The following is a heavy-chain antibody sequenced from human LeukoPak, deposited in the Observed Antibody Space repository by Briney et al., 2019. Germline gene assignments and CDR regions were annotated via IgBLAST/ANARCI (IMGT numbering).Heavy chain of an antibody. CDR2: INSKTDGGTI. D-gene: IGHD3-10*01. J-gene: IGHJ4*02. Sequence: PGGSLRLSCAASGLTFNNGWMTWVRQAPGKGLEWVGRINSKTDGGTIHYAAPVRGRFIISRDDSKNMLYLQMNSLKAEDAAVYFCATLNLLALKGAFEYWGQGTLVTVSS. CDR3: ATLNLLALKGAFEY. V-gene: IGHV3-15*01. CDR1: GLTFNNGW.